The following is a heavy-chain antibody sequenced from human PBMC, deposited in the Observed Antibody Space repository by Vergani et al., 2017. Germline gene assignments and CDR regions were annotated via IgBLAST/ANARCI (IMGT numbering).Heavy chain of an antibody. CDR2: IIPIFGTE. CDR3: ARDERGPWVRAFDI. CDR1: GGTFSSYA. Sequence: QVQLVQSGAEVKKPGSSVKVSCKASGGTFSSYAISWVRQAPGQGLEWMGGIIPIFGTENYAQKFQGRVTVTADESTSTAYMELSSTGAEDAAVYYWARDERGPWVRAFDIWGQGTMVTVSS. D-gene: IGHD3-16*01. J-gene: IGHJ3*02. V-gene: IGHV1-69*01.